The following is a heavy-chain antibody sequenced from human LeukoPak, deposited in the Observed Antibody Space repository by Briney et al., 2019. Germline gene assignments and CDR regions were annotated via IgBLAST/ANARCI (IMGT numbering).Heavy chain of an antibody. CDR2: INPNNGGT. Sequence: ASVKVSCKASGYTFTGYYMHWVRQAPGQGLEWMGRINPNNGGTNYAHKFQGRVTVTRETSISKAYMELSRVRCDETAVYYCARDRGYYYDSSGYYEPAYWGQGTLVTVSS. J-gene: IGHJ4*02. V-gene: IGHV1-2*06. CDR3: ARDRGYYYDSSGYYEPAY. CDR1: GYTFTGYY. D-gene: IGHD3-22*01.